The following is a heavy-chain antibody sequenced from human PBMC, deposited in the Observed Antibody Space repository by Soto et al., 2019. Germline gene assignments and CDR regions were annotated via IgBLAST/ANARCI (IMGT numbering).Heavy chain of an antibody. D-gene: IGHD3-3*01. J-gene: IGHJ5*01. Sequence: PGGSLRLSCAGSGFTFSRFAMSWAREVPGKGLEWVSAISGSGQTTYYAYSVKGRFTVSRDNSNNTLYLRMNSLRAEDTAVYYCAKDQRKPAIFGVVTLSWGHRTLVTVSS. V-gene: IGHV3-23*01. CDR1: GFTFSRFA. CDR2: ISGSGQTT. CDR3: AKDQRKPAIFGVVTLS.